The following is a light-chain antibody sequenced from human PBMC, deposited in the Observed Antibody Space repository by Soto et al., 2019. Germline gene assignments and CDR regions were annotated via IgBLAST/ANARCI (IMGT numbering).Light chain of an antibody. J-gene: IGLJ3*02. Sequence: QSVLTQPPSVSAAPGQKVTISCSGSSSNIGNNYVSWYQQFPGTAPKLLIYENNKRPSGIPDRFSGSKSGTSATLGITGVQTGDEADYYCGTWDSSLSAWVFGGGTQLTVL. CDR2: ENN. V-gene: IGLV1-51*02. CDR3: GTWDSSLSAWV. CDR1: SSNIGNNY.